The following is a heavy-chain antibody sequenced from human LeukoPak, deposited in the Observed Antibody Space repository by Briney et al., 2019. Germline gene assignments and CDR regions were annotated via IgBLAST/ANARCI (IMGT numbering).Heavy chain of an antibody. Sequence: SETLSLTCAVYGGSFSGYYWSWIRQPPGKGLEWIGEINHSGSTNYNPSLKSRVTISVDTSKNQFSLKLSSVTAADTAVYYGARVGRMTTVVIRAFDIWGQGTMVTVSS. CDR1: GGSFSGYY. D-gene: IGHD4-23*01. J-gene: IGHJ3*02. CDR3: ARVGRMTTVVIRAFDI. CDR2: INHSGST. V-gene: IGHV4-34*01.